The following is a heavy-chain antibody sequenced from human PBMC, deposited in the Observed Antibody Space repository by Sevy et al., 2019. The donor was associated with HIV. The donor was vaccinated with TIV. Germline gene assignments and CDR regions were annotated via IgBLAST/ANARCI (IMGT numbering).Heavy chain of an antibody. J-gene: IGHJ4*02. Sequence: GESLKISCAASGFTFTNYGMHWVRQAPGKGLEWVSGISNSGANTYYADSVGGRFTVSRDNSKNTVYLQLNSLRAEDTAIYYCAKEWTLLSDWYGEFDYWGQGTLVTVSS. V-gene: IGHV3-23*01. D-gene: IGHD6-19*01. CDR3: AKEWTLLSDWYGEFDY. CDR2: ISNSGANT. CDR1: GFTFTNYG.